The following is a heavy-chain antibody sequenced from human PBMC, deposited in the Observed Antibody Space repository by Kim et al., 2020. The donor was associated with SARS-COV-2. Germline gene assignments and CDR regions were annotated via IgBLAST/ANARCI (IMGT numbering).Heavy chain of an antibody. J-gene: IGHJ6*02. D-gene: IGHD6-19*01. CDR3: AKGASSGWYISIYYYYGMDV. V-gene: IGHV3-30*18. Sequence: GSLRLSCAASGFTFSSYGMHWVRQAPGKGLEWVAVISYDGSNKYYADSVKGRFTISRDNSKNTLYLQMNSLRAEDTAVYYCAKGASSGWYISIYYYYGMDVWGQGTTVTVSS. CDR1: GFTFSSYG. CDR2: ISYDGSNK.